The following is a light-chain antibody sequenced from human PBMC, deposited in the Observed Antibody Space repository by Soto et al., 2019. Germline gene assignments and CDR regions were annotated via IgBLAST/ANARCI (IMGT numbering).Light chain of an antibody. CDR2: EVS. Sequence: QSVLTQPASVSGSPGQSITISCTGTSSDVGGYNYVSWYQQHPGKAPKLMIYEVSSRPSGVSNRFSGSKSGHTASLTISGLQSEDEADYFCTSYTSSTTLDVFGTGTSSPS. J-gene: IGLJ1*01. V-gene: IGLV2-14*01. CDR3: TSYTSSTTLDV. CDR1: SSDVGGYNY.